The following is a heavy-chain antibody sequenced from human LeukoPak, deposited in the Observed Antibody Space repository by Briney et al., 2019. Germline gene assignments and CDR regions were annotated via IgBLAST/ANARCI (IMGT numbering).Heavy chain of an antibody. V-gene: IGHV4-34*01. J-gene: IGHJ4*02. CDR3: ARDYGRWSAMGPSNFFDY. CDR2: INHSGTT. Sequence: PSVTLSFTCAVYSGSFSGYYWSWLPQPPGKGLKWIVEINHSGTTNYNPSLNSRVTISVATSKNHFSLQLSSGTAADTAYYCVARDYGRWSAMGPSNFFDYWGQGTLVTVSS. D-gene: IGHD5-18*01. CDR1: SGSFSGYY.